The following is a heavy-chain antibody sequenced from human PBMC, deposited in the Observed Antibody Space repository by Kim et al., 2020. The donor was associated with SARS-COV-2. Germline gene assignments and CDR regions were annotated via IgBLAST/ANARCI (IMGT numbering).Heavy chain of an antibody. CDR3: ARAMSLGEYYGMDV. Sequence: SETLSLTCTVSGGSISSYYWSWIRQPPGKGLEWIGYIYYSGSTNYNPSLKSRVTISVDTSKNQFSLMLSSVTAADTAVSYFARAMSLGEYYGMDVWRQG. D-gene: IGHD3-16*01. CDR2: IYYSGST. J-gene: IGHJ6*02. V-gene: IGHV4-59*01. CDR1: GGSISSYY.